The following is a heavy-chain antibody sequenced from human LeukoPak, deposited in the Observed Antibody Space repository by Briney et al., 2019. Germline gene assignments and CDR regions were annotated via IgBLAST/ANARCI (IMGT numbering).Heavy chain of an antibody. CDR1: GFTFSSYG. CDR2: ISYDGSNK. D-gene: IGHD1-26*01. J-gene: IGHJ4*02. CDR3: AKSRGVGATVHFDY. Sequence: GGSLRLSCAASGFTFSSYGMPWVRQAPGKGLEWVAVISYDGSNKYYADSVKGRFTISRDNSKNTLYLQMNSLRAEDTAVYYCAKSRGVGATVHFDYWGQGTLVTVSS. V-gene: IGHV3-30*18.